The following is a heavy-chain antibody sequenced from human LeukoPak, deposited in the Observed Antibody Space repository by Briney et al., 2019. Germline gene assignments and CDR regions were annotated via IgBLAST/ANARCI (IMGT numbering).Heavy chain of an antibody. V-gene: IGHV4-34*01. CDR2: INHSGST. CDR3: ARETSQKGAHYMDV. D-gene: IGHD3-16*01. Sequence: SETLSLTCAVSGGSFSDYYWSWIRQPPGKGLEWIGVINHSGSTSYNPSLKSRLTISVDTSKNQFSLKLSSVTAADTAVYYCARETSQKGAHYMDVWGKGTTITISS. J-gene: IGHJ6*03. CDR1: GGSFSDYY.